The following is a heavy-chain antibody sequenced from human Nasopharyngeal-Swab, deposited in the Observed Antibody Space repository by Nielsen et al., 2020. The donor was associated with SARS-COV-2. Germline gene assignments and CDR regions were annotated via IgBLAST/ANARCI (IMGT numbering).Heavy chain of an antibody. D-gene: IGHD4-11*01. J-gene: IGHJ4*02. V-gene: IGHV3-7*05. CDR2: IKQDGSKK. Sequence: GESLKISCAASGFTFSNYWMTWVRQAPGKGLEWVANIKQDGSKKNYVDSVEGRFTISSDDAVNSLYLQMNSLRAEDTAVYYCATHNDYRFENWGQGTLVSVSS. CDR3: ATHNDYRFEN. CDR1: GFTFSNYW.